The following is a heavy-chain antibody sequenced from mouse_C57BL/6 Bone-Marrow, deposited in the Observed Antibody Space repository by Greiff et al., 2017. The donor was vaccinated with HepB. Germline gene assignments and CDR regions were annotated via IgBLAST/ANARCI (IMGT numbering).Heavy chain of an antibody. CDR3: AREDGSSPFDY. CDR2: IDPSDSYT. CDR1: GYTFTSYW. Sequence: VQLQQPGAELVMPGASVKLSCKASGYTFTSYWMHWVKQRPGQGLEWIGEIDPSDSYTNYNQKLKGKSTLTVDKSSSTAYMQLSSLTSEDSAVYYCAREDGSSPFDYWGQGTTLTVSS. D-gene: IGHD1-1*01. J-gene: IGHJ2*01. V-gene: IGHV1-69*01.